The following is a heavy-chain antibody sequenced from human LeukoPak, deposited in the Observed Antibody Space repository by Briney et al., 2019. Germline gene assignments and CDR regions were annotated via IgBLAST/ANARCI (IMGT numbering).Heavy chain of an antibody. J-gene: IGHJ3*02. D-gene: IGHD2-15*01. CDR2: IYTSGST. CDR1: GGSISSYY. V-gene: IGHV4-4*07. Sequence: SETLSLTCTVSGGSISSYYWSWIRQPAGKGLEWIGRIYTSGSTNYNPSLKSRVTMSVDTSKNQFSLKLSSVTAAETAVYYCARGTRVVALYDAFDIWGQGTMVTVSS. CDR3: ARGTRVVALYDAFDI.